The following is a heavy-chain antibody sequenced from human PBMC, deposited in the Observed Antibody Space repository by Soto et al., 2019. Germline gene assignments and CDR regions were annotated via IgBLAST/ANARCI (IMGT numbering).Heavy chain of an antibody. CDR2: IYFTGST. CDR1: GGAVSSGTYY. CDR3: TRGPPRVQWFDP. Sequence: SETLSLTCTVSGGAVSSGTYYWSWIRQPPGKGLEWIGHIYFTGSTNYNPSLKSRATMSLDTSRNQFSLKLSSVTAADTAVYYCTRGPPRVQWFDPWGLGTLVTVSS. J-gene: IGHJ5*02. V-gene: IGHV4-61*01.